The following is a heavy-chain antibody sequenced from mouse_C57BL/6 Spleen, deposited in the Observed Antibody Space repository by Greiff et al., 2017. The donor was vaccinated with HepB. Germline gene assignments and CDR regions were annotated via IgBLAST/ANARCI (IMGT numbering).Heavy chain of an antibody. CDR1: GYTFTSYW. CDR3: ARSGVYYFDY. J-gene: IGHJ2*01. Sequence: QVQLKQPGAELVMPGASVKLSCKASGYTFTSYWMHWVKQRPGQGLEWIGEIDPSDSYTNYNQKFKGKSTLTVDKSSSTAYMQLSSLTSEDSAVYYCARSGVYYFDYWGQGTTLTVSS. V-gene: IGHV1-69*01. CDR2: IDPSDSYT.